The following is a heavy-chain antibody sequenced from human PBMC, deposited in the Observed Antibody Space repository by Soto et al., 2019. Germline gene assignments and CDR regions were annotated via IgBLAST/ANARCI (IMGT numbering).Heavy chain of an antibody. Sequence: GGSLRLSCAASGFSFSNNWMHWVRQAPGKGLVWVSRINSDGSTTNYADSVKGRFAISRDNAKSTLYLQMNSLRAEDTAVYYCARSHYFDSGTYACDVWGQGTLVTVSS. D-gene: IGHD3-10*01. J-gene: IGHJ3*01. CDR3: ARSHYFDSGTYACDV. CDR1: GFSFSNNW. V-gene: IGHV3-74*01. CDR2: INSDGSTT.